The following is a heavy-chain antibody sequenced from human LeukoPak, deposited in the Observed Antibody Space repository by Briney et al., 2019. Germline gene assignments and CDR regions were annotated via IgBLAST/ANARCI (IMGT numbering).Heavy chain of an antibody. CDR3: AREFWDSSGYYPIDY. CDR2: ISSPGTT. V-gene: IGHV3-11*04. Sequence: PGGSLRLSCAASGFTFSDYYMSWIRQAPGKGLEWVSYISSPGTTFYADSVKGRFTVSRDNAKNSLYLQMNSLRAEDTAVYYCAREFWDSSGYYPIDYWGQGILVTVSS. D-gene: IGHD3-22*01. CDR1: GFTFSDYY. J-gene: IGHJ4*02.